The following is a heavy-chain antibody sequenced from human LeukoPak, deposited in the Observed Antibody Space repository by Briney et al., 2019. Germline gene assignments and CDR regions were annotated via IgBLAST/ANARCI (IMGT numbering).Heavy chain of an antibody. CDR3: ARGHRRWLVVVTARPTYFDY. V-gene: IGHV4-34*01. D-gene: IGHD2-21*02. CDR1: GGSFSGYY. CDR2: INQGVTT. J-gene: IGHJ4*02. Sequence: SETLSVTCAVYGGSFSGYYWSWIRQPPGGGLEWMWEINQGVTTNYNQCLQSRVTIYVDTYKNQFSLKLSSATAAEKAVYYCARGHRRWLVVVTARPTYFDYWGQGTLVTVFS.